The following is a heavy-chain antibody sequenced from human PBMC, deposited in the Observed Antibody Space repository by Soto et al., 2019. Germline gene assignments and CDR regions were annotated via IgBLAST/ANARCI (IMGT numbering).Heavy chain of an antibody. CDR3: ATRAPPLRFGELFNPDY. V-gene: IGHV4-39*01. J-gene: IGHJ4*02. CDR1: GASVSSYNYY. Sequence: PSETLSLTCIVSGASVSSYNYYWGWIRQPPGKGLEWIGGIYYGGSTYHNPSLNSRITISVDTSKNQFSLKLSSVTAADTAVYYCATRAPPLRFGELFNPDYWGLGTLVTVSS. CDR2: IYYGGST. D-gene: IGHD3-10*01.